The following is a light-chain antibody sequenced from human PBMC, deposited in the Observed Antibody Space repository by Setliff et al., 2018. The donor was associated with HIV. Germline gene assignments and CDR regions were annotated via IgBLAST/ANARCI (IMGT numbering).Light chain of an antibody. CDR3: CSYASTRSYV. CDR1: SSDLGTYES. V-gene: IGLV2-23*02. CDR2: EIN. Sequence: SVLTQPASVPGSPGQSLTVSCSGTSSDLGTYESVSWYQHHPGKAPKLIIYEINRRPSGVSNRFSASKSGDTATLTISGLQAEDEADYYCCSYASTRSYVFGTGTKVTV. J-gene: IGLJ1*01.